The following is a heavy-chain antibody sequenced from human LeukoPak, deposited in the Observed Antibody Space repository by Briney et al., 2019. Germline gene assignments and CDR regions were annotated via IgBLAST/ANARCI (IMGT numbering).Heavy chain of an antibody. CDR3: AKDFGWSFDY. CDR2: ISYDGSNK. CDR1: GFTFSSYG. D-gene: IGHD2-8*01. V-gene: IGHV3-30*18. J-gene: IGHJ4*02. Sequence: GGSLRLSCAASGFTFSSYGMHWVRQAPGKGLEWVAVISYDGSNKYYADSVKGRFTISRDNSKNTLYLQMNSLRAEDAAVYYCAKDFGWSFDYWGQGTLVTVSS.